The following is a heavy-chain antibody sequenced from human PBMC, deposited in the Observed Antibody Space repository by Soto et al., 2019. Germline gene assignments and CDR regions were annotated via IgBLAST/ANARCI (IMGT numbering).Heavy chain of an antibody. CDR2: ISTSGRAT. J-gene: IGHJ6*02. V-gene: IGHV3-23*01. CDR3: AKDRAFNFYYGMDV. D-gene: IGHD3-10*01. CDR1: GFPFSNYA. Sequence: EVQLLESGGELVQPGGSLRLSCRASGFPFSNYAMNWVRQAPGRGLGWVAGISTSGRATYYANSVKGRFTISRDHSKITVFLEMSSLSAEDTAVYYCAKDRAFNFYYGMDVWGQGTTVTASS.